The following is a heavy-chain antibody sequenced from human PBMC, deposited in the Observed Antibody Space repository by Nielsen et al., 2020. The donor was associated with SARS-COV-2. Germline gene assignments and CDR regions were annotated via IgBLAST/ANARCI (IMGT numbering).Heavy chain of an antibody. J-gene: IGHJ6*02. CDR1: RGSISSGDYY. Sequence: SETLSLTCTVSRGSISSGDYYWSWIRQPPGKGLEWIGYTFNSGNTYYNPSLRSRATMSLDTSKNQFSLILTSVTAADTAVYYCAREEYGFGLDVWGQGTTVRVSS. CDR2: TFNSGNT. D-gene: IGHD2-2*01. V-gene: IGHV4-30-4*01. CDR3: AREEYGFGLDV.